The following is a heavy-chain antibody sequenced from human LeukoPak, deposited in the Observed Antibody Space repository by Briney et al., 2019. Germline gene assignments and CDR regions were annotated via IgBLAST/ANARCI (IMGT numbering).Heavy chain of an antibody. CDR2: ISYNGYT. CDR1: GGSISSSSYY. Sequence: SETLSLTCTVSGGSISSSSYYWGWIRQPPGKGLEWIGYISYNGYTNYNPTLKSRVTISVDTSKSQFSLKLSSVTASDTAVYYCARHLDYYGSGSYEYWGQGTLVTVSS. CDR3: ARHLDYYGSGSYEY. D-gene: IGHD3-10*01. V-gene: IGHV4-61*05. J-gene: IGHJ4*02.